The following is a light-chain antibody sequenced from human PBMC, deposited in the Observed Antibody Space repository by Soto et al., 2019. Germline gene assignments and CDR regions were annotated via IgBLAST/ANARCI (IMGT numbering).Light chain of an antibody. Sequence: DIQMTQSPSSLSASVGDRVTITCRASHSISSYLNWYLQKPGNAPKLLIYAASSLQSGVPSRFSGSGYGTDFKLTISSLQPEDFATYYCQQTYSTPYTFGQGTKLEIK. CDR1: HSISSY. J-gene: IGKJ2*01. V-gene: IGKV1-39*01. CDR3: QQTYSTPYT. CDR2: AAS.